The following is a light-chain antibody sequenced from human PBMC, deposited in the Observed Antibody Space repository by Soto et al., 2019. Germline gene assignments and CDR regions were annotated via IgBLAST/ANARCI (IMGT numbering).Light chain of an antibody. CDR2: DVT. CDR1: SIDVDDY. CDR3: CAHVGSSTYV. V-gene: IGLV2-11*01. J-gene: IGLJ1*01. Sequence: QSVLTQPRSVFGCPGQSVTSSCSGASIDVDDYVSWYQQHPGKAPKVIIYDVTERPSGVPDRFSGSKSGNAASLTVSGLQAEDEADYYCCAHVGSSTYVFGSGTKVPVL.